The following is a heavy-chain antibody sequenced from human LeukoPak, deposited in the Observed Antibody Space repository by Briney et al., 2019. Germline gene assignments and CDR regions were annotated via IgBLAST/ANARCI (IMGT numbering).Heavy chain of an antibody. J-gene: IGHJ4*02. CDR3: ARDERTYYYGSGSYLFDY. CDR1: GFTFSSYA. Sequence: PGGSLRLSCAASGFTFSSYAMHWVRQAPGKGLEWVAVISYDGSNKYYADSVKGRFTISRDNSKNTLYLQMNSLRAEDTAVYYCARDERTYYYGSGSYLFDYWGQGTLVTVSS. CDR2: ISYDGSNK. V-gene: IGHV3-30-3*01. D-gene: IGHD3-10*01.